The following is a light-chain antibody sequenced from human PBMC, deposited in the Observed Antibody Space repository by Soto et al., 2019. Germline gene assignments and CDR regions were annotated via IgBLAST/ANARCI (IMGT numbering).Light chain of an antibody. Sequence: QTVVTQEPSFSVSPGGTVTLTCGFSPGSVSSSYFPSWYHQTPGQPPRTLIYNTNTRPYGVPDRFSGSILGNNASLTITGAQADDESHYYCVLYMGSGLYVSGNGTKVTVL. CDR3: VLYMGSGLYV. J-gene: IGLJ1*01. V-gene: IGLV8-61*01. CDR1: PGSVSSSYF. CDR2: NTN.